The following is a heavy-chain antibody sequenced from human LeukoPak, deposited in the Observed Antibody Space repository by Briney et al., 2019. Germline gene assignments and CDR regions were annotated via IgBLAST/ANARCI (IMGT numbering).Heavy chain of an antibody. D-gene: IGHD3-22*01. V-gene: IGHV4-39*07. CDR1: GGSISSTSYY. CDR3: ARDYYDSSGYFDY. J-gene: IGHJ4*02. CDR2: IYYSGNT. Sequence: SETLSLTCTVSGGSISSTSYYWGWIRQPPGKGLEWIGSIYYSGNTYYNPSLESRVTISVDTSKNQFSLKLSSVTAADTAVYYCARDYYDSSGYFDYWGQGTLVTVSS.